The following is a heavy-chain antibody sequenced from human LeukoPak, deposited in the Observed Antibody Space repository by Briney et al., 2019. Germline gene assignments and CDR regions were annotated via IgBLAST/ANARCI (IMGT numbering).Heavy chain of an antibody. Sequence: GGSLRLSCAASGFTFSNFWMTWVRQAPGKGLEWVANIKDDGSEKNYVASVEGRFTISRDNAKNLLYLQMNGLRAGDTAVYYCARDWTLWRTSIYYDRLDYWGRGTLVTVSS. V-gene: IGHV3-7*01. J-gene: IGHJ4*02. CDR1: GFTFSNFW. CDR2: IKDDGSEK. D-gene: IGHD1-26*01. CDR3: ARDWTLWRTSIYYDRLDY.